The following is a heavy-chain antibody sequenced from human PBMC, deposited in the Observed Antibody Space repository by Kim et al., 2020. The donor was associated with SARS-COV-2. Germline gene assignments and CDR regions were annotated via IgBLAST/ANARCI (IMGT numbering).Heavy chain of an antibody. V-gene: IGHV4-39*01. J-gene: IGHJ6*01. CDR2: AYYSGNT. D-gene: IGHD6-19*01. CDR1: GGSLSSSSYY. Sequence: SETMSLTCTVSGGSLSSSSYYWGWIRQPPGKGLEWIGTAYYSGNTYYNPSLKSRVTISVDTSKNQFSLKLGSVTAADTAVYYCARQQRYSSGWSVAFYY. CDR3: ARQQRYSSGWSVAFYY.